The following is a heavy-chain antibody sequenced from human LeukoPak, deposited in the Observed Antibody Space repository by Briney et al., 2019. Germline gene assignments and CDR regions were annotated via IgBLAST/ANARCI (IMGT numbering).Heavy chain of an antibody. Sequence: PGRSLRLSCAASGFTFSSYGMHWVRQAPGKGLEWVAAIWYDGSNKYYADSVKGRFTISRDNSKNTLYLQMNSLRAEDTAVYYCARDLPYYYGSGSPDFDYWGQGTLVTVSS. CDR3: ARDLPYYYGSGSPDFDY. CDR2: IWYDGSNK. V-gene: IGHV3-33*01. J-gene: IGHJ4*02. CDR1: GFTFSSYG. D-gene: IGHD3-10*01.